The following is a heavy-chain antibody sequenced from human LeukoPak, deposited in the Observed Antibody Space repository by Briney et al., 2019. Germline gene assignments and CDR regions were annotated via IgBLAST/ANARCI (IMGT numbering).Heavy chain of an antibody. CDR2: IKQDGSEK. CDR1: GFTFSTYW. V-gene: IGHV3-7*01. CDR3: ARDRGYGDYAFWFDP. D-gene: IGHD4-17*01. Sequence: GGSLRLSCAASGFTFSTYWMSWVRQAPGKGLEWVANIKQDGSEKYYVDSVKGRFTVSRDNALNSLYLQMNSLRVEDTAVYYCARDRGYGDYAFWFDPWGQGTLVTVSS. J-gene: IGHJ5*02.